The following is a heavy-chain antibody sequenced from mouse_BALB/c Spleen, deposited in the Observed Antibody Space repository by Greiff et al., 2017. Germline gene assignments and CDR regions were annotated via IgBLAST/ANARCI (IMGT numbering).Heavy chain of an antibody. CDR3: ARGYGNYFYYAMDY. CDR1: GYSFTGYY. CDR2: ISCYNGAT. V-gene: IGHV1S34*01. D-gene: IGHD2-10*02. J-gene: IGHJ4*01. Sequence: LVKTGASVKISCKASGYSFTGYYMHWVKQSHGKSLEWIGYISCYNGATSYNQKFKGKATFTVDTSSSTAYMQFNSLTSEDSAVYYCARGYGNYFYYAMDYWGQGTSVTVSS.